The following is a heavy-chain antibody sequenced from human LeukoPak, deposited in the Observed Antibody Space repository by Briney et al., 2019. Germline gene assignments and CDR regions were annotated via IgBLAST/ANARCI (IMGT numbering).Heavy chain of an antibody. J-gene: IGHJ4*02. CDR3: ARDRRYSSGYSDY. Sequence: PSETLSLTCTVSGYSISSGYYWGWIRQPPGKGLEWIGSIYHSGSTYYNPSLKSRVTISVDTSKNQFSLKLSSVTAADTAVYYCARDRRYSSGYSDYWGQGTLVTVSS. CDR1: GYSISSGYY. V-gene: IGHV4-38-2*02. D-gene: IGHD3-22*01. CDR2: IYHSGST.